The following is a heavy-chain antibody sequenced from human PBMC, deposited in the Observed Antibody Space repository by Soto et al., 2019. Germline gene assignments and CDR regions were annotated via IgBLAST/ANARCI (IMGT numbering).Heavy chain of an antibody. V-gene: IGHV4-59*01. CDR1: GDSISTFY. CDR3: ARGRTVRNYADDSSDYFYFFDF. J-gene: IGHJ4*02. D-gene: IGHD3-22*01. CDR2: VYYTGST. Sequence: SETLSLTCTVSGDSISTFYWGWMRQSPGKELEWIGYVYYTGSTNYNPSLKSRVTISVDRSKNQFSLKLTSANAADTAVYYCARGRTVRNYADDSSDYFYFFDFWGQGTQVTVSA.